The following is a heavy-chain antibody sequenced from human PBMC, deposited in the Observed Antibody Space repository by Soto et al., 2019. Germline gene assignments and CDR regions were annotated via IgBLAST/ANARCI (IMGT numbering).Heavy chain of an antibody. Sequence: ASVKVSCKASGYTFTSYAMHWVRQAHGQRLEWMGWINAGNGNTKYSQKFQGRVTITRDTSASTAYMELSSLRPEDTAVYYCARDRYDFWSGFYYYGMDVWGQGTTVTVSS. CDR3: ARDRYDFWSGFYYYGMDV. CDR2: INAGNGNT. D-gene: IGHD3-3*01. CDR1: GYTFTSYA. V-gene: IGHV1-3*01. J-gene: IGHJ6*02.